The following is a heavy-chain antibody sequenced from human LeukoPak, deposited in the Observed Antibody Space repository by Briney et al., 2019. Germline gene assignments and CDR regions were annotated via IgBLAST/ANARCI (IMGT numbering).Heavy chain of an antibody. CDR1: GFTFSSYA. Sequence: GGSLRLSCAASGFTFSSYAMSWVRQAPGKGLEWVSAISGSGGSTYYADSVEGRFTISRDNSKNTLYLQMNSLRAEDTAVYYCAKDIMDNTIFGVVIMEFDYWGQGTLVTVSS. CDR3: AKDIMDNTIFGVVIMEFDY. V-gene: IGHV3-23*01. D-gene: IGHD3-3*01. CDR2: ISGSGGST. J-gene: IGHJ4*02.